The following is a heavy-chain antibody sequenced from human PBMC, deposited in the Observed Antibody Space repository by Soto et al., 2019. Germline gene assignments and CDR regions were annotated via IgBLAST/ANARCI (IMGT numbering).Heavy chain of an antibody. J-gene: IGHJ5*02. CDR3: SRDRAYICNSGWFDP. V-gene: IGHV1-18*01. D-gene: IGHD1-7*01. CDR1: GYTFTSYG. CDR2: ISAYNGNT. Sequence: QVQLVQSGAEVKKPGASVKVSCKASGYTFTSYGISWVRQAPGQGLEWMGRISAYNGNTTYAPKLQGRVTRTTDTSTSTAYMELRSLRSDDTAVYYFSRDRAYICNSGWFDPWGQGTLVTVSS.